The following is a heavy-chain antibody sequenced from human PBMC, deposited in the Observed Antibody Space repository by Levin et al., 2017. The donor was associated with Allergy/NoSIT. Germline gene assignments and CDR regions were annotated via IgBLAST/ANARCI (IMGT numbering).Heavy chain of an antibody. CDR3: ARDRLLVRGIISHYYYYGMDV. J-gene: IGHJ6*02. D-gene: IGHD3-10*01. Sequence: GGSLRLSCAASQFKFNIYGMHWVRQAPGKGLEWVAAIWYDGSNKYYADSVKGRVTISRDNSKNTVYLQMNSLRAEDTGVYYCARDRLLVRGIISHYYYYGMDVWGQGTTVAVSS. CDR1: QFKFNIYG. CDR2: IWYDGSNK. V-gene: IGHV3-33*01.